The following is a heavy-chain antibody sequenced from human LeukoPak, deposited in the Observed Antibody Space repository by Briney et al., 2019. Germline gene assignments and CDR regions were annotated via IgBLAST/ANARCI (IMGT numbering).Heavy chain of an antibody. CDR2: IIPLSGST. CDR3: ARVPIEQSNNGHIKVASFLNP. Sequence: SVKVSCKASGGTFSNYAINWVRQAPGQGLEWMGGIIPLSGSTTYAQRFQGRLSVTADESTRTAYMELSSLFSEDTAVYYCARVPIEQSNNGHIKVASFLNPWGQGTLVTVSS. D-gene: IGHD2-8*01. J-gene: IGHJ5*02. V-gene: IGHV1-69*01. CDR1: GGTFSNYA.